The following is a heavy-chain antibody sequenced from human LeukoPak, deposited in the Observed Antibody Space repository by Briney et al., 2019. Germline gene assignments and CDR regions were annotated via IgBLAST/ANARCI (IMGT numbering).Heavy chain of an antibody. CDR1: GGSFSGYY. D-gene: IGHD2-2*02. CDR3: ARGSRYQLLYYYYYYGMDV. J-gene: IGHJ6*02. Sequence: PSETLSLTCAGYGGSFSGYYWSWIRQPPGKGLEWIGEINHSGSTNYNPSLKSRVTISVDTSKNQFSLKLSSVTAADTAVYYCARGSRYQLLYYYYYYGMDVWGQGTTVTVSS. V-gene: IGHV4-34*01. CDR2: INHSGST.